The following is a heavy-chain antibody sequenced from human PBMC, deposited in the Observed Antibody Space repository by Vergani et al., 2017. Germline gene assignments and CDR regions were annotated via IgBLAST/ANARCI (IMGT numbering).Heavy chain of an antibody. CDR1: GYSFTDYW. V-gene: IGHV5-51*01. CDR3: ARVTTVNNYASRLQYNWFDP. CDR2: IYPADSDT. J-gene: IGHJ5*02. D-gene: IGHD4-11*01. Sequence: EVQLVQSGAEVKKPGESLKISCKGSGYSFTDYWIGWVRQMPGIGLEWMGIIYPADSDTRYSPSFQGQVTISADKSISTAYLQWSSLRSEDTAVYYCARVTTVNNYASRLQYNWFDPWGQGTLVTVSS.